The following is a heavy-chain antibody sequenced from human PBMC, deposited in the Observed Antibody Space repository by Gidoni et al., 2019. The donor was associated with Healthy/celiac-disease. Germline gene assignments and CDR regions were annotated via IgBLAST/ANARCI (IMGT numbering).Heavy chain of an antibody. Sequence: QVQLVQSGAEVKKPGASVKVSCKASGYTFTGYSMHWVRQAPGQGCEWMGWINPNSGGTNYAQKFQGWVTMTRDTYISTAYMELSRLRSDDTAVYYCARDSEASFSRGSYTMDYYGMDVWGQGTTVTVSS. V-gene: IGHV1-2*04. J-gene: IGHJ6*02. CDR1: GYTFTGYS. D-gene: IGHD1-26*01. CDR2: INPNSGGT. CDR3: ARDSEASFSRGSYTMDYYGMDV.